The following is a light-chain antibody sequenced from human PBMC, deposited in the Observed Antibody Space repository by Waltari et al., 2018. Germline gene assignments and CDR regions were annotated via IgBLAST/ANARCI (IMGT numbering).Light chain of an antibody. CDR3: QQSYDFPYT. V-gene: IGKV1-39*01. CDR1: RSINVF. CDR2: AAT. J-gene: IGKJ2*01. Sequence: DIQMTPSPSSLSASIGDSVPITCRASRSINVFLHWYQQKPGKAPNLLIHAATRLQSGAPSRVSGTGSGTDFTLTISNLQPEDFATYYCQQSYDFPYTFGQGTNLEIK.